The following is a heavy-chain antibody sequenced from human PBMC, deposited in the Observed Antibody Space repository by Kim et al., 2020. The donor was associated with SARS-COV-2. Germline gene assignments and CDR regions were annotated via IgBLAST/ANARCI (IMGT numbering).Heavy chain of an antibody. D-gene: IGHD3-22*01. CDR2: INAGNGNT. Sequence: ASVKVSCKASGYTFTSYAMHWVRQAPGQRLEWMGWINAGNGNTKYSQKFQGRVTITRDTSASTAYMELSSLRSEDTAVYYCARARYYYDSSGYYYPLFDYWGQGTLVTVSS. V-gene: IGHV1-3*01. J-gene: IGHJ4*02. CDR1: GYTFTSYA. CDR3: ARARYYYDSSGYYYPLFDY.